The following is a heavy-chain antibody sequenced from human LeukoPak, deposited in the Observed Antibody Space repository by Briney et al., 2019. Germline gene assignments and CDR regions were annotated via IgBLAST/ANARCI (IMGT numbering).Heavy chain of an antibody. V-gene: IGHV3-23*01. J-gene: IGHJ6*02. CDR1: GFTFSSYA. CDR2: ISGSGGTT. Sequence: GGPLRLSCAASGFTFSSYAMSWVRQAPGKGLEWVSVISGSGGTTNYADSVKGRFTISRDNSKNTLYLQMNSLRAEDTAVYHCAREDHRSGTYYGMDVWGQGTTVIVSS. D-gene: IGHD3-10*01. CDR3: AREDHRSGTYYGMDV.